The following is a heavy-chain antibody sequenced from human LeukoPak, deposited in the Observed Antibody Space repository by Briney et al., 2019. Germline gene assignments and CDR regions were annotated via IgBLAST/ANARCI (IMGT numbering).Heavy chain of an antibody. CDR1: GGSISSYY. V-gene: IGHV4-59*01. J-gene: IGHJ2*01. CDR3: ARDPGSSGYYGFGYFDL. Sequence: SETLSLTCTVSGGSISSYYWSWIRQPPGKGLEWIGYIYYSGSTNYNPSLKSRVTISVDTSKNQFSLKLSSVTAADTAVYYCARDPGSSGYYGFGYFDLWGRGTLVTVSS. CDR2: IYYSGST. D-gene: IGHD3-22*01.